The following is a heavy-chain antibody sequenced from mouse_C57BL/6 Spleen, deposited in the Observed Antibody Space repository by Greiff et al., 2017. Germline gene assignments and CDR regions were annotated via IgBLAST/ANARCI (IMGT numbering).Heavy chain of an antibody. D-gene: IGHD3-2*02. Sequence: EVKLMESGGGLVQPGGSLKLSCAASGFTFSDYYMYWVRQTPEKRLEWVAYISNGGGSTYYPDTVKGRFTISRDNAKNTLYLQMSRLKSEDTAMYYCARQGSSGYLYAMDYWGQGTSVTVSS. CDR3: ARQGSSGYLYAMDY. CDR1: GFTFSDYY. J-gene: IGHJ4*01. V-gene: IGHV5-12*01. CDR2: ISNGGGST.